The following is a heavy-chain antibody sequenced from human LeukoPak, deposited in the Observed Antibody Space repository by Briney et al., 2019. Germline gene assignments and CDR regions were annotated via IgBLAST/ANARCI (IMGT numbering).Heavy chain of an antibody. CDR2: FDPNSGAT. CDR3: ARSTSIVARVKSPSDN. D-gene: IGHD2-15*01. V-gene: IGHV1-2*02. J-gene: IGHJ4*02. Sequence: ASVKVSCKASGYTFSGHYMHWVRQAPGQGLEWMGWFDPNSGATSSAQKFQGRVTMTRDTSISTAYMELSSLTSDDTAVYYCARSTSIVARVKSPSDNWGQGTLLTVSS. CDR1: GYTFSGHY.